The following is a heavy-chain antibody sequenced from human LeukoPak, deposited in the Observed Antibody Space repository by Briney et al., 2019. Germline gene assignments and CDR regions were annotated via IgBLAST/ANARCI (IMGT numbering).Heavy chain of an antibody. CDR3: ARPDRYSGSWGYFDY. CDR1: GYTFTGYY. D-gene: IGHD1-26*01. J-gene: IGHJ4*02. V-gene: IGHV1-2*02. Sequence: ASVKVSCKASGYTFTGYYMHWVRQAPGQGLEWMGWINPNSGGTNYAQKFQGRVTMTRDTSISTAYMELSRLRSDDTAVYYCARPDRYSGSWGYFDYWGQGTLVTVSS. CDR2: INPNSGGT.